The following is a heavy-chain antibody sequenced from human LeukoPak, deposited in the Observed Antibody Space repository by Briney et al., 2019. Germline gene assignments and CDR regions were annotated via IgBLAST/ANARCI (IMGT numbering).Heavy chain of an antibody. J-gene: IGHJ1*01. CDR2: ISSSSDYI. D-gene: IGHD1-7*01. CDR3: ARSFFQWNYGSCLDS. CDR1: GFTFSSYS. V-gene: IGHV3-21*01. Sequence: GGSLRLSCAGSGFTFSSYSFNWVRQAPGKGLEWVSSISSSSDYIDYADSVKGRFTISRENSKNTVYLQMNSLRPEDTAVYSCARSFFQWNYGSCLDSWGQGTLVTVSS.